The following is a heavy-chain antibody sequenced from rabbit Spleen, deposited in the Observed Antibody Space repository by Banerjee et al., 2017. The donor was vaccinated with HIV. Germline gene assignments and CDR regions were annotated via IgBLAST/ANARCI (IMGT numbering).Heavy chain of an antibody. CDR3: ARDSGSSFSSYGMDL. CDR1: GVSFSSSSY. V-gene: IGHV1S40*01. J-gene: IGHJ6*01. D-gene: IGHD8-1*01. Sequence: QSLEESGGDLVKPGASLTLTCTASGVSFSSSSYMCWVRQAPGKGLEWIACIEGGSSAFSYFASWAKGRFTISKPSSTTVTLQMTSLTVADTATYFCARDSGSSFSSYGMDLWGQGTLVTVS. CDR2: IEGGSSAFS.